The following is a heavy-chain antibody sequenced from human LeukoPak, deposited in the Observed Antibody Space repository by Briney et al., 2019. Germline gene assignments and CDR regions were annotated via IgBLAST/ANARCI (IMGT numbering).Heavy chain of an antibody. CDR1: GYTFTGHY. Sequence: GASVKASCKASGYTFTGHYINWVRQAPGQGLEWMGWINPNSGDTKYGQKFQGRVTMTRDTSISTAYMELNRLKSDDTAVYYCARRDECGGASCVVDFWGQGTQVTVSS. CDR3: ARRDECGGASCVVDF. V-gene: IGHV1-2*02. J-gene: IGHJ4*02. D-gene: IGHD2-2*01. CDR2: INPNSGDT.